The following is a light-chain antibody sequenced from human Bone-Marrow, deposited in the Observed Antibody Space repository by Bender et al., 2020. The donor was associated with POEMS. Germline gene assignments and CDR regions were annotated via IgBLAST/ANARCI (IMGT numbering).Light chain of an antibody. V-gene: IGLV3-21*02. CDR2: DDT. CDR3: QAWDGDAV. J-gene: IGLJ2*01. Sequence: SYVLTQPPSVAVAPGETATITCGGNNVGSEHVHWYYQRPGQAPVLVVHDDTRRPSGIPERFSGSNSGNTATLTISETQAMDEADYYCQAWDGDAVFGGGTKLTVL. CDR1: NVGSEH.